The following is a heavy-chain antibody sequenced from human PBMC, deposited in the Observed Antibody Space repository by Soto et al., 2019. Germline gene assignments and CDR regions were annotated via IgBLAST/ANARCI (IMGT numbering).Heavy chain of an antibody. CDR3: ARTYYYDSSGYLDY. CDR2: ISSSSSTI. V-gene: IGHV3-48*01. D-gene: IGHD3-22*01. J-gene: IGHJ4*02. Sequence: PRGSLRLSCAASGFTFSTYIMHWVRQAPGKGLEWVSYISSSSSTIYYADSVKGRFTISRDNAKNSLYLQMNSLRAEDTAVYYCARTYYYDSSGYLDYWGQGTLVTVSS. CDR1: GFTFSTYI.